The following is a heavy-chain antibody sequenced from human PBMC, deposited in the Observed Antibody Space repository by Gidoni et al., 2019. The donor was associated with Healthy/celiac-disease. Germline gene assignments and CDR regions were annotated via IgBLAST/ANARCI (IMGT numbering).Heavy chain of an antibody. CDR2: IKHSGST. V-gene: IGHV4-34*01. CDR1: RGSFSGYY. D-gene: IGHD6-13*01. CDR3: ARDQAEAGSSYYYGMDV. Sequence: QVQLQQWGAGLLKPSETLSLTCAVYRGSFSGYYWSWIRQPPGKGLEWSGEIKHSGSTNYNPSLKSRVTISVDTSKNQFSLKLSSVTAADTAVYYCARDQAEAGSSYYYGMDVWGKGTTVTVSS. J-gene: IGHJ6*04.